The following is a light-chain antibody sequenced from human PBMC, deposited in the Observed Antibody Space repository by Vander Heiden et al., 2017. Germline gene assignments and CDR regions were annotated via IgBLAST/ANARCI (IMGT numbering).Light chain of an antibody. J-gene: IGKJ3*01. CDR3: QQRSNWPRFT. Sequence: EIVLTQSPATLSLSPGERATLSCRASQSVSSYLAWYQQKPGQAPRLLIYDASNRATGIPARFSGSGSGTDFTLTISSLEPEDFAVYYCQQRSNWPRFTFGPGTKVXIK. CDR2: DAS. CDR1: QSVSSY. V-gene: IGKV3-11*01.